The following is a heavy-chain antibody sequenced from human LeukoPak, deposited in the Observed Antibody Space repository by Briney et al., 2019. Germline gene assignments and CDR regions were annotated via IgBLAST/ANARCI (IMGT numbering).Heavy chain of an antibody. V-gene: IGHV1-69*13. Sequence: SEKLSCKASRDTFSSYDISCVRDPSGQGREWVGGHIPIFGTANYAQKFQGGVTITGDEPTSTAYREQSSLSSEDTAVYYWARDLVVSCSSTSCSVAPSDFWGQGTLVTVSS. CDR3: ARDLVVSCSSTSCSVAPSDF. D-gene: IGHD2-2*01. CDR2: HIPIFGTA. J-gene: IGHJ4*02. CDR1: RDTFSSYD.